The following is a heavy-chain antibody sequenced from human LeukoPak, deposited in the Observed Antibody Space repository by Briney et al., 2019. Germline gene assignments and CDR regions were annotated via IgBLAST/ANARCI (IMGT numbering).Heavy chain of an antibody. Sequence: GGSLRLSCAASGFTFSIYWMSWVRQAPGKGLEWVANIKQDGSEKYYVDSVKGRFTISRDNAKNSLYLHMNSLRAEDTAVYYCAREGLWATGFDYWGQGTLVTVSS. V-gene: IGHV3-7*01. CDR1: GFTFSIYW. CDR3: AREGLWATGFDY. J-gene: IGHJ4*02. D-gene: IGHD1-26*01. CDR2: IKQDGSEK.